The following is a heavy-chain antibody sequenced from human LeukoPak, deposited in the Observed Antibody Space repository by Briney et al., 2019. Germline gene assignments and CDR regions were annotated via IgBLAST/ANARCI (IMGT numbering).Heavy chain of an antibody. CDR2: IKQDGSEK. CDR1: GFIFKDYW. D-gene: IGHD3-16*01. CDR3: AKDAQPRSRWFDP. J-gene: IGHJ5*02. Sequence: GGSLRLSCAASGFIFKDYWMIWVRQAPGKGLEWVANIKQDGSEKYYVDSVKGRFTISRDNAKNSLYLQMNTLRAEDTALYYCAKDAQPRSRWFDPWGQGTLVTVSS. V-gene: IGHV3-7*03.